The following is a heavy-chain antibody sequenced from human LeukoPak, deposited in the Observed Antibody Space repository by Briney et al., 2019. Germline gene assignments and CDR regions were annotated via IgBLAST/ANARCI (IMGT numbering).Heavy chain of an antibody. CDR2: ISGSGGSP. V-gene: IGHV3-23*01. D-gene: IGHD3-16*02. J-gene: IGHJ4*02. CDR1: GFTFSSYA. CDR3: AKDIMITFGGVIVLPYYFDY. Sequence: GGSLRLSCAASGFTFSSYAMSWVRQAPGKGLEWVSAISGSGGSPYYADSVKGRFTISRDNSKNTLYLQMNSLRAEDTAVYYCAKDIMITFGGVIVLPYYFDYWGQGTLVTVSS.